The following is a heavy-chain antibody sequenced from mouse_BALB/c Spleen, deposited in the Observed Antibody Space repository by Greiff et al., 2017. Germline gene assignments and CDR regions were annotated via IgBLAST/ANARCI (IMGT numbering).Heavy chain of an antibody. D-gene: IGHD2-4*01. CDR3: ARSYDYLAWFAY. CDR2: IYPGNVNT. CDR1: GYTFTSYY. Sequence: VQLQQSGPELVKPGASVRISCKASGYTFTSYYIHWVKQRPGQGLEWIGWIYPGNVNTKYNEKFKGKATLTADKSSSTAYMQLSSLTSEDSAVYFCARSYDYLAWFAYWGQGTLVTVSA. V-gene: IGHV1S56*01. J-gene: IGHJ3*01.